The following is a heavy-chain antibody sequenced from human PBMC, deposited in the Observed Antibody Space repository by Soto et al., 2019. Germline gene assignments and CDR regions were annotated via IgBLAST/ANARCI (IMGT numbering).Heavy chain of an antibody. J-gene: IGHJ6*03. CDR1: GYTFTSYG. Sequence: GASVKVSCKASGYTFTSYGISWVRQAPGQGLEWMGWISAYKGNTNYAQKLQGRVTMTTDTSTSTAYMELRSLRSDDTAVYYCARSPFCSGGSSSYYYMDVWGKGTTVTVS. CDR3: ARSPFCSGGSSSYYYMDV. V-gene: IGHV1-18*01. D-gene: IGHD2-15*01. CDR2: ISAYKGNT.